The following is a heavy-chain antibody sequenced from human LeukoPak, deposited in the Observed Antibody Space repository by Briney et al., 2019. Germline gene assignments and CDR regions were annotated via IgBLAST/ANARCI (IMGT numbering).Heavy chain of an antibody. J-gene: IGHJ6*03. Sequence: SETLSLTCTVSGGSISSGGYYWSWIGQHPGKGLEWIGYIYYSGSTYYNPSLKSRVTISVDTSKNQFSLKLSSVTAADTAVYYCARHYGDYGPAPHYYYYYMDVWGKGTTVTVSS. CDR3: ARHYGDYGPAPHYYYYYMDV. CDR2: IYYSGST. D-gene: IGHD4-17*01. V-gene: IGHV4-31*03. CDR1: GGSISSGGYY.